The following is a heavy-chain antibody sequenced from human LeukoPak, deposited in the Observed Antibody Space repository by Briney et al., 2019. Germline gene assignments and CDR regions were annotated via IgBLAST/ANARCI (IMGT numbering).Heavy chain of an antibody. J-gene: IGHJ4*02. CDR1: GDSISNSDYY. D-gene: IGHD3-9*01. V-gene: IGHV4-31*03. CDR3: ATSDWEGYFDY. Sequence: SETLSLTCTVSGDSISNSDYYWSWIRQHPGKGLEWIGYIYYSGSTYYNPSLKSRVTISVDTSKNQFSLKLSSVTAADTAVYYCATSDWEGYFDYWGQGTLVTVSS. CDR2: IYYSGST.